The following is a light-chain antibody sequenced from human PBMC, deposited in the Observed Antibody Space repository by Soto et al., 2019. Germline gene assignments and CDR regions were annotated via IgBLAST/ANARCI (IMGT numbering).Light chain of an antibody. J-gene: IGKJ4*01. CDR3: QQYDNLPLT. V-gene: IGKV1-17*01. CDR2: AAS. Sequence: DIQMTQSPSSLSASVGDRVTITCRASQDIRSDLGWYQQKPGKAPKRLIYAASRLQSGVPSRFSAGGSGTEFILTISSLQPEDFATYYCQQYDNLPLTFGGGTKVDIK. CDR1: QDIRSD.